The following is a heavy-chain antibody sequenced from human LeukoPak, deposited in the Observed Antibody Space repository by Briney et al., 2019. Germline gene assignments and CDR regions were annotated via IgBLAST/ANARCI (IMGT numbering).Heavy chain of an antibody. CDR1: GYSFPDYW. V-gene: IGHV5-51*01. Sequence: GGSLKISCKASGYSFPDYWIGWVRQMPGKGLEWMGIIYPGDSDTKYSPSFQGQVTISVDKSINTAYLQWSSLKASDTAIYYCARRVLTGYLSWFDPWGQGTLVTVSS. CDR2: IYPGDSDT. CDR3: ARRVLTGYLSWFDP. J-gene: IGHJ5*02. D-gene: IGHD3-9*01.